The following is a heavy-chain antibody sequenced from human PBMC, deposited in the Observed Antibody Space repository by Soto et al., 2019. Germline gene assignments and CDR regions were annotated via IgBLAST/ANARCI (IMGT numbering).Heavy chain of an antibody. Sequence: VGSLRLSCADSGFRFSSYSMSWVRQTPGKGLEWVAAITATGDRTYYADSVTGRFTISRDNSKKTHHLQMSSLRAEDTAMYYCATMNGYFEYWGQGTPVTVSS. CDR2: ITATGDRT. V-gene: IGHV3-23*01. CDR1: GFRFSSYS. D-gene: IGHD3-22*01. J-gene: IGHJ4*02. CDR3: ATMNGYFEY.